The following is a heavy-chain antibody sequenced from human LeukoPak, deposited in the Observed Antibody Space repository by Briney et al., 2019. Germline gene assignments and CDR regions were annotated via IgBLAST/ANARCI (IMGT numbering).Heavy chain of an antibody. CDR2: ISPYNGNT. Sequence: ASVKVSSKASGYTFTSYGISWERQAPGQGVEWMGWISPYNGNTNYTQKLQGRVTMTTDTSTSTAYMELRSLRSGDTAVYYCARTGYSNPEDFFDYWGQGTLVTVSS. CDR3: ARTGYSNPEDFFDY. V-gene: IGHV1-18*01. CDR1: GYTFTSYG. J-gene: IGHJ4*02. D-gene: IGHD6-13*01.